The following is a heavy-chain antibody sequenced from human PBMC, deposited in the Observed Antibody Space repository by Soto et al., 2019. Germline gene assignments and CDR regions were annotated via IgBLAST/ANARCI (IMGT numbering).Heavy chain of an antibody. CDR3: ARARRGYCSGGSCSYFDY. V-gene: IGHV1-69*12. J-gene: IGHJ4*02. CDR1: GGTFSSYA. D-gene: IGHD2-15*01. CDR2: IIPIFGTA. Sequence: QVQLVQSGAEVKKPGSSVKVSCKASGGTFSSYAISWVRQAPGQGLEWMGGIIPIFGTANYAQKFQGRVTITEDESTRTAYMELSSLRSEDTAVYYCARARRGYCSGGSCSYFDYWGQGTLSPSPQ.